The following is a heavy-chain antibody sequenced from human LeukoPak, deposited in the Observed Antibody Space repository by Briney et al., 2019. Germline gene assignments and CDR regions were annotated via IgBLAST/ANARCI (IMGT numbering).Heavy chain of an antibody. Sequence: ASVKVSCKTSGYSENFYGVTWVRQVAGQGLEWMGIINPSGGSTSYAQKFQGRVTMTRDMSTSTVYMELSSLRSEDTAVYYCARGGYRRQKSFDYWGQGTLVTVSS. J-gene: IGHJ4*02. CDR3: ARGGYRRQKSFDY. CDR2: INPSGGST. D-gene: IGHD3-22*01. CDR1: GYSENFYG. V-gene: IGHV1-46*02.